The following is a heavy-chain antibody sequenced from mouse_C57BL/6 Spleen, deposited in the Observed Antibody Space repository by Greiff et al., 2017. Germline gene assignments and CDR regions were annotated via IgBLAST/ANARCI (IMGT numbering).Heavy chain of an antibody. CDR3: TRWGNYGDY. J-gene: IGHJ2*01. CDR1: GYTFTDYE. V-gene: IGHV1-15*01. CDR2: IDPETGGT. D-gene: IGHD2-1*01. Sequence: VHLVESGAELVRPGASVTLSCKASGYTFTDYEMHWVKQTPVHGLEWIGAIDPETGGTAYNQKFKGKAILTADKSSSTAYMELRSLTSEDSAVYYCTRWGNYGDYWGQGTTLTVSS.